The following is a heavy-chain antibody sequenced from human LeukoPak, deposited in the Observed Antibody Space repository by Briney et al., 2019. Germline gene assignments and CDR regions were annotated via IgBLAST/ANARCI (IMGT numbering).Heavy chain of an antibody. CDR3: ARINYYDSSGSDAFDI. Sequence: PGGSLRLSCAASGFTFSSYSMNWVRQAPGKGLEWVSSISSSSSYIYYADSVKGRFTISRDNAKNSLYLQMNCLRAEDTAVYYCARINYYDSSGSDAFDIWGQGTMVTVSS. V-gene: IGHV3-21*01. CDR1: GFTFSSYS. J-gene: IGHJ3*02. CDR2: ISSSSSYI. D-gene: IGHD3-22*01.